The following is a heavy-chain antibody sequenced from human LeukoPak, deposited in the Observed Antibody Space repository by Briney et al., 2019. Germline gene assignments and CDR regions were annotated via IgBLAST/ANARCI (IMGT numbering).Heavy chain of an antibody. CDR1: GYAFTSYY. Sequence: ASVKVSSKASGYAFTSYYIHWVRQAPGQGLEWMGIINPSGGSTSYAQKFQDRVTMTRDTSTSTVYMELSSLRSEDTAVYYCAREHFDWLSVSKINCFDPWGQGTLVTVSS. V-gene: IGHV1-46*01. D-gene: IGHD3-9*01. CDR2: INPSGGST. J-gene: IGHJ5*02. CDR3: AREHFDWLSVSKINCFDP.